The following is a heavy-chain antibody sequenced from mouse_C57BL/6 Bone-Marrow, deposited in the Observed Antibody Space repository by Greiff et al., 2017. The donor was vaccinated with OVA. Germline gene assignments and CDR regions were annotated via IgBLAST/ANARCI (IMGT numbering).Heavy chain of an antibody. CDR1: GYTFTSYW. CDR3: ARWLGLDY. CDR2: IDPSDSYT. V-gene: IGHV1-59*01. D-gene: IGHD3-3*01. Sequence: QVQLQQPGAELVRPGTSVKLSCKASGYTFTSYWMHWVKQRPGQGLEWIGVIDPSDSYTNYNQKVKGKATLTVDTSSSTAYMQLSSLTSEDSAVYYCARWLGLDYWGQGTTLTVSS. J-gene: IGHJ2*01.